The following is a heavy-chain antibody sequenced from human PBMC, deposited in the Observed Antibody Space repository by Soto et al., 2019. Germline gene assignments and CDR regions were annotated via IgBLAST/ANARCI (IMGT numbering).Heavy chain of an antibody. CDR1: GGSISSGDYY. CDR3: ARDTGTTPGKVAY. J-gene: IGHJ4*02. CDR2: IYYSGST. V-gene: IGHV4-30-4*01. Sequence: ASETLSLTCTVSGGSISSGDYYWSWIRQPPGKGLEWIGYIYYSGSTYYNPSLKSRVTISVDTSKNQFSLKLSSVTAADTAVYYCARDTGTTPGKVAYWGQGTLVTVSS. D-gene: IGHD1-1*01.